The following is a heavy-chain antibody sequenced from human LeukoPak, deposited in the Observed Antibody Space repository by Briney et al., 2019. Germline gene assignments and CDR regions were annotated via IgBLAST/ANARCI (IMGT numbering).Heavy chain of an antibody. Sequence: ASVKVSCKASGYTFTNYHMHWVRQAPGQGLEWMGMINPSGGNTRYEQKFQGRVTMTRDTFTSTVYTELSSLRSEDTAVYYCARLYYGGNGDDAFDIWGQGTMVTVSS. D-gene: IGHD4-23*01. CDR2: INPSGGNT. V-gene: IGHV1-46*01. J-gene: IGHJ3*02. CDR1: GYTFTNYH. CDR3: ARLYYGGNGDDAFDI.